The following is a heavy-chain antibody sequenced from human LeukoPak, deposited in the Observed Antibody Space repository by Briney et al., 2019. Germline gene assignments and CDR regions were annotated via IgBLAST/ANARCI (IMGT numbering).Heavy chain of an antibody. CDR1: GFTFSSYG. Sequence: GGSLRLSCAASGFTFSSYGMHWVRQAPGKGLEWVAVIWYDGSNKYYADSVKGRFTVSRDNSKNTLYLQMNSLRAEDTAVYYCARDYLDWYFDLWGRGTLVTVSS. V-gene: IGHV3-33*01. CDR3: ARDYLDWYFDL. J-gene: IGHJ2*01. CDR2: IWYDGSNK.